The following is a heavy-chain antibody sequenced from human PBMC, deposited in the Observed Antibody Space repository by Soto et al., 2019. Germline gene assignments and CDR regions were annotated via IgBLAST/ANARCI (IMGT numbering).Heavy chain of an antibody. CDR1: GGTFGSHG. J-gene: IGHJ5*02. V-gene: IGHV1-69*13. D-gene: IGHD1-1*01. CDR2: IIPIYGTA. Sequence: ASVKVSCKASGGTFGSHGISWVRQAPGQGREWMGGIIPIYGTANNAQRFQGRVTITADVSTSTAYMELSSLTSEDTAVYYCARDLTIRAKDAWFDPWGQGTLVNVSS. CDR3: ARDLTIRAKDAWFDP.